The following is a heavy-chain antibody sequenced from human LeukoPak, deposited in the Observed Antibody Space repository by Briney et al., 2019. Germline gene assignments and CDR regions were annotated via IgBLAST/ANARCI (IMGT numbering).Heavy chain of an antibody. CDR1: GGSISSYY. D-gene: IGHD2-15*01. CDR3: ARSGGYCSGGSCYRLYYYYGMDV. CDR2: IYYSGST. Sequence: SETLSLTCTVSGGSISSYYWSWIRQPPGKGLEWIGYIYYSGSTNYNPSLKSRVTISVDTSKNQCSLKLSSVTAADTAVYYCARSGGYCSGGSCYRLYYYYGMDVWGKGTTVTVSS. J-gene: IGHJ6*04. V-gene: IGHV4-59*01.